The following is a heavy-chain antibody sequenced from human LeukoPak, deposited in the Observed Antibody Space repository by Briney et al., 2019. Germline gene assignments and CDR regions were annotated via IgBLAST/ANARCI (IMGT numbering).Heavy chain of an antibody. CDR2: ISSSGSTI. CDR1: GFTFSSYE. Sequence: PGGSLRLSCAASGFTFSSYEMNWVRQAPGKGLEWVSYISSSGSTIYYADSVKGRFTISRDDSKNTLFLQMNSLRVEDTAVYYCAKEAGLDYSGSGSYYKAPPYWGQGTLVTVSS. V-gene: IGHV3-48*03. J-gene: IGHJ4*02. D-gene: IGHD3-10*01. CDR3: AKEAGLDYSGSGSYYKAPPY.